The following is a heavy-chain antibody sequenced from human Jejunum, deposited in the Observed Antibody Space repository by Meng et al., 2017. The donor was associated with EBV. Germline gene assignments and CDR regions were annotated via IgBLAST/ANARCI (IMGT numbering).Heavy chain of an antibody. CDR2: MSYSGSA. V-gene: IGHV4-30-4*01. CDR1: DVSVNSDGYY. CDR3: TTERPGAGYFDP. D-gene: IGHD5-24*01. Sequence: QLQEWGPGLVKPSQTLSLTCGVSDVSVNSDGYYWSWIRQPPGKGLERIGYMSYSGSANYNPSLDGRITISLDRSKNQFSLKLTSVTAADTAIYFCTTERPGAGYFDPWGRGTLVTVSS. J-gene: IGHJ5*02.